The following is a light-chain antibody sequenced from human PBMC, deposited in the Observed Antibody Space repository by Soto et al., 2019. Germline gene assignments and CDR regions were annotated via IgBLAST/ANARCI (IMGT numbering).Light chain of an antibody. CDR2: HVS. V-gene: IGKV3-20*01. CDR1: QSVSSTS. CDR3: QQYGTSSLT. J-gene: IGKJ4*01. Sequence: DIVLTQSPGTLSLSPGERAFLSCRASQSVSSTSLAWYQQRPGQAPRLLIYHVSSRANGIPDRFSGSGSGTDFTLTISTLEPEDFAVYYCQQYGTSSLTFGGGTRVEI.